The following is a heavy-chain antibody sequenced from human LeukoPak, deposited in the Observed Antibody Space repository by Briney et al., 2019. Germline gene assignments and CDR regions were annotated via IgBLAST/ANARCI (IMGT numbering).Heavy chain of an antibody. V-gene: IGHV3-23*01. D-gene: IGHD2-8*02. CDR1: GFNFDTYT. J-gene: IGHJ4*02. CDR3: VKDRVPDGVWSVDY. CDR2: IYGGGAGT. Sequence: GGSLRLSCAASGFNFDTYTMSWVRQAPGKGLERVAGIYGGGAGTIYADSGKGRFTISRDRSTNTLSLEMNSLRVEDTAVYYCVKDRVPDGVWSVDYWGQGTLVTVS.